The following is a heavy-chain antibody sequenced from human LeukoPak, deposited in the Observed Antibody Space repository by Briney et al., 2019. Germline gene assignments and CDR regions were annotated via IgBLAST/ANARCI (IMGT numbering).Heavy chain of an antibody. J-gene: IGHJ5*02. V-gene: IGHV1-69*05. D-gene: IGHD3-10*01. Sequence: ASVKVSCKASGGTFSSYAVSWVRQAPGQGLEWMGRIIPIFGTANYAQKFQGRVTITTDEFTSTAYMELSSLRSEDAAVYYCGSGSYYNWFDPWGQGTLVTVSS. CDR1: GGTFSSYA. CDR3: GSGSYYNWFDP. CDR2: IIPIFGTA.